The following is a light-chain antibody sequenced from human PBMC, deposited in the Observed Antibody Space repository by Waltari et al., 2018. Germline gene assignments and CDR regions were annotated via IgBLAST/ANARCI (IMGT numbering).Light chain of an antibody. CDR3: QQSYSTPQT. Sequence: DIQMTQSPSHLSASVGDSATITCRASQSISSYLNWYQLKPGKAPKLLIYAASSLQSGVPARFSGSGSGTDFTLTVSSLQPEDFATYYCQQSYSTPQTFGQGTKLEIK. J-gene: IGKJ2*01. V-gene: IGKV1-39*01. CDR2: AAS. CDR1: QSISSY.